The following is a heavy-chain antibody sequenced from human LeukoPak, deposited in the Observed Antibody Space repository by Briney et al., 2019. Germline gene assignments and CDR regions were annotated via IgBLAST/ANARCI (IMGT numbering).Heavy chain of an antibody. D-gene: IGHD2-15*01. V-gene: IGHV1-2*02. CDR2: INPHSGAT. CDR3: ARAKDCSGGSCYSYYYSSMDV. Sequence: GASLKVSCKASGYTFTGYYIHWVRQAPGQGLEWMGWINPHSGATNYAQKFQGRVTMTRDTSTTTAYMELSRLRSDDTAVYYCARAKDCSGGSCYSYYYSSMDVWGQGTTVTVS. CDR1: GYTFTGYY. J-gene: IGHJ6*02.